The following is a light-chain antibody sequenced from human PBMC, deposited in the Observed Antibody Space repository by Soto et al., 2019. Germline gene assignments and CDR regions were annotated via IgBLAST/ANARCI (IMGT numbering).Light chain of an antibody. CDR1: TGAVTSGYY. Sequence: QAVVTQEPSLTVSPGGTVTLTCATSTGAVTSGYYPNWFQQKPGRAPRALIYSTHNTYSWTPARFSGSLLGGKAALTLSGVQPEDEADYYCLLYYGGQLGVFGGGTKVTVL. V-gene: IGLV7-43*01. J-gene: IGLJ2*01. CDR3: LLYYGGQLGV. CDR2: STH.